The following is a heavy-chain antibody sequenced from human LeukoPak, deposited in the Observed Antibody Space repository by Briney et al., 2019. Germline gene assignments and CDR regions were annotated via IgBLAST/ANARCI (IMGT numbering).Heavy chain of an antibody. CDR3: AGGYSSSWYTFDP. CDR2: ISSSSSYI. D-gene: IGHD6-13*01. V-gene: IGHV3-21*01. J-gene: IGHJ5*02. Sequence: SGGSLRLSCAASGLTFSSYNMNWVRQAPGEGLEWVSSISSSSSYIYYADSMKGRFTISRDNAKSSVYLQMNSLRAEDTAVYYCAGGYSSSWYTFDPWGQGTLVTVSS. CDR1: GLTFSSYN.